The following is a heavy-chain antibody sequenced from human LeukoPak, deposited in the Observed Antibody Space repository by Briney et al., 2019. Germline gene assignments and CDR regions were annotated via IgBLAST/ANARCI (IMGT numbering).Heavy chain of an antibody. J-gene: IGHJ5*02. CDR1: GGSFSGYY. V-gene: IGHV4-34*01. D-gene: IGHD4-17*01. CDR2: INHSGST. Sequence: SSETLSLTCAVYGGSFSGYYWSWIRQPPGKGLEWIGEINHSGSTSYNPSLKSRVTISVDTSKNQFSLKLSSVTAADTAVYYCARGRMTTVTKRWFDPWGQGTLVTVSS. CDR3: ARGRMTTVTKRWFDP.